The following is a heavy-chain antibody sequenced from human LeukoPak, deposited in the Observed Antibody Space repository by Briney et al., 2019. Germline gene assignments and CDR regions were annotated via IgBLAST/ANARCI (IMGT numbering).Heavy chain of an antibody. V-gene: IGHV3-30*02. Sequence: GGSLRLSCAASGFTFSNYGMHWVRQAAGKGLEWVAFIRFDGSNKYYADSVKGRFTISRDNSKNTLYLQMNSLRAEDTAVYYCAKLGRGYGYHRVNWFDPWGQGTLVTVSS. CDR1: GFTFSNYG. D-gene: IGHD4-17*01. CDR2: IRFDGSNK. CDR3: AKLGRGYGYHRVNWFDP. J-gene: IGHJ5*02.